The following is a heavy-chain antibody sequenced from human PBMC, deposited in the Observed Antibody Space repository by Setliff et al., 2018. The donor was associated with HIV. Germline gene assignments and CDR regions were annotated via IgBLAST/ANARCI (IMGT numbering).Heavy chain of an antibody. D-gene: IGHD1-26*01. CDR2: IYSGGST. Sequence: PSETLSLTCTVSGGSISNYYWSWIRQPPGKGLEWIGHIYSGGSTNYNPSLKSRVTISVDTSKNQISLKLSSVTAADTAVYYCARRMSSGSYYDYWGQGTLVTVSS. J-gene: IGHJ4*02. CDR3: ARRMSSGSYYDY. CDR1: GGSISNYY. V-gene: IGHV4-59*08.